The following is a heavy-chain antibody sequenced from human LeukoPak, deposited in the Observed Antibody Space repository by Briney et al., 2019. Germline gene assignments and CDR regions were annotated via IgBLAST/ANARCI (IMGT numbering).Heavy chain of an antibody. Sequence: PSETLSLTCAVSGGSISSGGYSWSWIRQPPGKGLEWIGYIYYSGSTYYNPSLKSRVTISVDTSKNQFSLKLSSVTAADTAVYYCARHGVPWNAFDIWGQGTMVTVSS. V-gene: IGHV4-30-4*01. CDR2: IYYSGST. CDR1: GGSISSGGYS. D-gene: IGHD3-3*01. CDR3: ARHGVPWNAFDI. J-gene: IGHJ3*02.